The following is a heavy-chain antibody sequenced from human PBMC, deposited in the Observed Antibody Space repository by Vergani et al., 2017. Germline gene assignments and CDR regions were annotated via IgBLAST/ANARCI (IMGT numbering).Heavy chain of an antibody. D-gene: IGHD3-22*01. J-gene: IGHJ4*02. V-gene: IGHV3-30-3*01. CDR3: ARDRYYDSSGYVDY. CDR1: GFTFSSYA. CDR2: ISYDGSNK. Sequence: QVQLVESGGGVVQPGRSLRLSCAASGFTFSSYAMHWVRQAPGKGLEWVAVISYDGSNKYYADSVKGRFTISRDNSKNTLYLQMNSLRAEDTAVHYCARDRYYDSSGYVDYWGQGTLVTGSS.